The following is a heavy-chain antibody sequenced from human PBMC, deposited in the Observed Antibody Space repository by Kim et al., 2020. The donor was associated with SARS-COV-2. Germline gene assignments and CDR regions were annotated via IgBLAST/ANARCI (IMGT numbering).Heavy chain of an antibody. CDR3: AKALYDYVWGSYRPPDDY. J-gene: IGHJ4*02. CDR1: GFTFSSYA. V-gene: IGHV3-23*01. D-gene: IGHD3-16*02. CDR2: ISGSGGST. Sequence: GGSLRLSCAASGFTFSSYAMSWVRQAPGKGLEWVSAISGSGGSTYYADSVKGRFTISRDNSKNTLYLQMNSLRAEDTAVYYCAKALYDYVWGSYRPPDDYWGQGTLVTVSS.